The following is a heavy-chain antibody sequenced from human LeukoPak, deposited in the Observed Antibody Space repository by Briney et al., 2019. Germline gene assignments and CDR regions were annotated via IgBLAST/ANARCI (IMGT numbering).Heavy chain of an antibody. J-gene: IGHJ3*02. CDR3: ARDDTMIVVDINLRDDAFDI. V-gene: IGHV1-2*02. Sequence: GASVKVSCKASGYTFTGYYMHWVRQAPGQGLEWMGWINPNSGGTNYAQKFQGRVTMTRDTSISTAYMELSRLRSDDTAVYYCARDDTMIVVDINLRDDAFDIWGQGTMVTVSS. CDR2: INPNSGGT. CDR1: GYTFTGYY. D-gene: IGHD3-22*01.